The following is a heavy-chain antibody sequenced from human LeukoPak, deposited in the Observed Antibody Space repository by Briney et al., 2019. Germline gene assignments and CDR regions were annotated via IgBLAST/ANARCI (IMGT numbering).Heavy chain of an antibody. CDR1: GFTFSQYW. CDR2: IKHDGSEKQDGSEK. V-gene: IGHV3-7*01. D-gene: IGHD2-15*01. J-gene: IGHJ6*02. Sequence: GGSLRLSCAASGFTFSQYWMSWVRQAPGKGLEWVANIKHDGSEKQDGSEKNYVDSVKGRFTISRDNAKNSLYLQMNSLRAEDTAVYYCASPLAATYYYYGMDVWGQGTTVTVSS. CDR3: ASPLAATYYYYGMDV.